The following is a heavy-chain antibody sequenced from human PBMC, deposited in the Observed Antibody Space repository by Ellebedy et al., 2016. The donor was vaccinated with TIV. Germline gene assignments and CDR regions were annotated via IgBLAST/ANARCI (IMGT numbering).Heavy chain of an antibody. CDR3: AREEVAAYFDY. CDR2: IVTSSNV. V-gene: IGHV3-21*01. Sequence: GESLKISXAASGFTFSSYWMSWVRQAPGKGLEWISSIVTSSNVYYADSVRGRFTISRDNAKNSLYLQMNSLRAEDTAVYYCAREEVAAYFDYWGQGTLVTVSS. D-gene: IGHD2-15*01. J-gene: IGHJ4*02. CDR1: GFTFSSYW.